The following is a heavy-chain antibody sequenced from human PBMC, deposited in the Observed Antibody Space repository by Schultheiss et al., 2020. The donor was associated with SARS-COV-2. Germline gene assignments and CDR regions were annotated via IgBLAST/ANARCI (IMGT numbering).Heavy chain of an antibody. Sequence: LRLSCTVSGGSISSGGYYWGWIRQPPGKGLEWIGYIYYSGSTYYNPSLKSRVTISVDTSKNQFSLKLSSVTAADTAVYYCARANGWSIDYWGQGTLVTVSS. CDR1: GGSISSGGYY. D-gene: IGHD6-19*01. V-gene: IGHV4-30-4*08. J-gene: IGHJ4*02. CDR2: IYYSGST. CDR3: ARANGWSIDY.